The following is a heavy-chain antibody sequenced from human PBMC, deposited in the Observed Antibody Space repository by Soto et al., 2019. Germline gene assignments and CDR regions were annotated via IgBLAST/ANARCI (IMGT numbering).Heavy chain of an antibody. CDR2: ISPNSGGT. Sequence: SVEATCEESRETLDCGYGYWARQENKPGLEWMGWISPNSGGTDYAQKFQDRVTLTRDTSISTAYMELSGLTSDDTAVYYCASEEFQYRLPEGEYGFDFWGQGTPVTVSS. V-gene: IGHV1-2*02. D-gene: IGHD3-16*01. J-gene: IGHJ5*01. CDR1: RETLDCGY. CDR3: ASEEFQYRLPEGEYGFDF.